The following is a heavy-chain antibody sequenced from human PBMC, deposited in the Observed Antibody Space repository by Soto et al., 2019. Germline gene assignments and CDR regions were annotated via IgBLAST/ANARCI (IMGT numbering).Heavy chain of an antibody. CDR1: GFTFDDYG. Sequence: GGSLRLSCAASGFTFDDYGMSWVRQAPGKGLEWVAVISYDGSNKYYADSVKGRFTISRDNSKNTLYLQMNSLRAEDTAVYYCAKDFGDYEGYYYYYGMDVWGQGTTVTVSS. V-gene: IGHV3-30*18. CDR3: AKDFGDYEGYYYYYGMDV. D-gene: IGHD4-17*01. CDR2: ISYDGSNK. J-gene: IGHJ6*02.